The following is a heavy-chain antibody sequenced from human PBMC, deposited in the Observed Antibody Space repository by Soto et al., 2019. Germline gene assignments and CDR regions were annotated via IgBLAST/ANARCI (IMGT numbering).Heavy chain of an antibody. D-gene: IGHD6-19*01. J-gene: IGHJ3*02. CDR3: ARQAKWLVPDAFDI. CDR1: GYSFASYW. Sequence: RGESLKISCKGSGYSFASYWIGWVRQMPGKGLEWMGIIYPGDSDTRYSPSFQGQVTISADKSISTAYLQWSSLKASDTAMYYCARQAKWLVPDAFDIWGQGTMVTVSS. CDR2: IYPGDSDT. V-gene: IGHV5-51*01.